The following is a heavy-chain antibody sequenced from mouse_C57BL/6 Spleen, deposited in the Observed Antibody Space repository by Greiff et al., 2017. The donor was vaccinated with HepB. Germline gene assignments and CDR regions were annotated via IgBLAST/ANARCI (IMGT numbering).Heavy chain of an antibody. CDR1: GYAFSSYW. J-gene: IGHJ2*01. CDR2: IYPGDGDT. CDR3: AREDITTVVADFDY. V-gene: IGHV1-80*01. Sequence: VQLQQSGAELVKPGASVKISCKASGYAFSSYWMNRVKQRPGKGLEWIGQIYPGDGDTNYNGKLKGKATLTADKSSSTAYMQRSSLTSEDSAVYFCAREDITTVVADFDYWGQGTTLTVSS. D-gene: IGHD1-1*01.